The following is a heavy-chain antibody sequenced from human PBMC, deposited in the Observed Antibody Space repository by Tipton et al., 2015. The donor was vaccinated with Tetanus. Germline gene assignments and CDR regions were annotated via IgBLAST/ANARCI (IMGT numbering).Heavy chain of an antibody. D-gene: IGHD5-18*01. CDR3: ARGGSYSYGPRGFDL. CDR2: INHRGGT. Sequence: TLSLTCAVYGGSSSGFYWSWIRQTPGKGLEWIGEINHRGGTSYSPSFKSRVTISVDTPKNQFSLKLTSLTVADTAVYYCARGGSYSYGPRGFDLWGRGTLVTVSS. CDR1: GGSSSGFY. J-gene: IGHJ2*01. V-gene: IGHV4-34*01.